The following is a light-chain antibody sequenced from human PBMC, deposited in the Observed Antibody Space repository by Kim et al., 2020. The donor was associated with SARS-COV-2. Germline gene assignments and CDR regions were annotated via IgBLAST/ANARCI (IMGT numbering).Light chain of an antibody. CDR1: QGINSY. V-gene: IGKV1-16*02. Sequence: SPSVGDRVTITCRASQGINSYLAWFQQKPGKAPESLIYAASNLQSGVPSKFSGSGSGTDFTLTISSLQPEDSATYYCQQYYSYPFTFGQGTKLEI. CDR2: AAS. J-gene: IGKJ2*01. CDR3: QQYYSYPFT.